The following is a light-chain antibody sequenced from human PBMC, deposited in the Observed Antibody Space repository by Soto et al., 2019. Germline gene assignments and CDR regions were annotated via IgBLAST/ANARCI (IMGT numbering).Light chain of an antibody. J-gene: IGLJ1*01. CDR3: SSFTSSSTYV. CDR1: SSDVGGYNY. V-gene: IGLV2-14*01. Sequence: QSALTQPASVSGSPGQSIAISCTGTSSDVGGYNYVSWYQHHPGKAPKLMIYEVSNRPSGVSTRFSGSKSGNTASLTISGLQAEDEADYHCSSFTSSSTYVFGTGTKVTVL. CDR2: EVS.